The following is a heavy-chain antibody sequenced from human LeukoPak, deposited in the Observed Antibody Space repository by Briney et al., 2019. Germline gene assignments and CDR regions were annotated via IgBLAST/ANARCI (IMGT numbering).Heavy chain of an antibody. CDR1: GFTFSNYP. CDR3: AKKGSGGFYYFDY. CDR2: ISVSGGST. V-gene: IGHV3-23*01. D-gene: IGHD2-15*01. Sequence: GGSLRLSCEGSGFTFSNYPMNWVRQAPGKGLEWVSLISVSGGSTYYADSVKGRFTISRDNSKNTLYLQMNSQRAEDTAVYYCAKKGSGGFYYFDYWGQGTLVTVSS. J-gene: IGHJ4*02.